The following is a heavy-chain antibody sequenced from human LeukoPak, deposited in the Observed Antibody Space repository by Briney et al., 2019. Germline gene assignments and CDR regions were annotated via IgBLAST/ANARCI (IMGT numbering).Heavy chain of an antibody. CDR1: GGSISSSSYY. J-gene: IGHJ5*02. Sequence: SETLSLTCTVSGGSISSSSYYWGWIRQPPGKGLEWIGSIYYSGSTYYNPSIKSRVTISVDTSKNQFSLKLSSVTAADTAVYYCARPYCSGGSCYSLGIGWFDPWGQGTLVTVSS. CDR2: IYYSGST. CDR3: ARPYCSGGSCYSLGIGWFDP. V-gene: IGHV4-39*01. D-gene: IGHD2-15*01.